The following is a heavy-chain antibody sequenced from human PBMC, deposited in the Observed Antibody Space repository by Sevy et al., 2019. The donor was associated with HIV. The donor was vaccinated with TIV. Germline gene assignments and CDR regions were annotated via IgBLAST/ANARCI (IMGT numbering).Heavy chain of an antibody. J-gene: IGHJ4*02. D-gene: IGHD3-9*01. CDR3: ATDRISDWFFDS. CDR2: IGGSGGST. V-gene: IGHV3-23*01. Sequence: GGSLRLSCAAPGFTFSKYSMSWVRQPPGKGLEWVSSIGGSGGSTHYADSVKGRFTISRDNSKNTLYLQMNSLRAEDTAVYYCATDRISDWFFDSWGQGTLVTVSS. CDR1: GFTFSKYS.